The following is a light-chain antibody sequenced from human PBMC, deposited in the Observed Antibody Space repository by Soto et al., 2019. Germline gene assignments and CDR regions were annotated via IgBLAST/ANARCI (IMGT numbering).Light chain of an antibody. Sequence: QSALTQPASVSGSPGQSITISCTGTSSDVGAYNYVSWYQQHPGKAPKLMIYAVSNRPSGVSDRFSGSKSGNTASLTISGLQAEDEADYYCNSYTTSSTYVFGTGTKLTAL. J-gene: IGLJ1*01. CDR2: AVS. V-gene: IGLV2-14*01. CDR1: SSDVGAYNY. CDR3: NSYTTSSTYV.